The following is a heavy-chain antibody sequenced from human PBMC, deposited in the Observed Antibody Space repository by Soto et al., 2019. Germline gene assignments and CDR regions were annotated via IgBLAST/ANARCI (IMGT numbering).Heavy chain of an antibody. Sequence: SVKVSCKASGGTFSSYAISWVRQAPGQGLEWMGGIIPIFGTANYAQKFQGRVTITADESTSTAYMELSSLGSEDTAVYYCARVIGSYSSSWYRGNRFDPWGQGTLVTVYS. CDR3: ARVIGSYSSSWYRGNRFDP. CDR2: IIPIFGTA. CDR1: GGTFSSYA. V-gene: IGHV1-69*13. D-gene: IGHD6-13*01. J-gene: IGHJ5*02.